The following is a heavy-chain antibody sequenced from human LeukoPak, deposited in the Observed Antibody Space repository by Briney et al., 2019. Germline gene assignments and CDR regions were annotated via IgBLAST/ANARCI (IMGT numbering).Heavy chain of an antibody. Sequence: GGSLRLSCAASGFTFDSYSLHWVRLAPGTGLEWVAVISSDGNKKYYADSVKGRFTISRDNSKNTLYLQMNSLGGEDTAMYYCARPPEYSWLRLPFACWGQGTLVTVSS. CDR3: ARPPEYSWLRLPFAC. V-gene: IGHV3-30*04. CDR2: ISSDGNKK. D-gene: IGHD5-12*01. J-gene: IGHJ4*02. CDR1: GFTFDSYS.